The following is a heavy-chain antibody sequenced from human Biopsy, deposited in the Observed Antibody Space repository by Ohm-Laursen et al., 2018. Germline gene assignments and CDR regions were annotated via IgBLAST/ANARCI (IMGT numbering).Heavy chain of an antibody. CDR2: IYYSVMT. D-gene: IGHD4-11*01. V-gene: IGHV4-59*02. Sequence: PSQTLSLTCTVSGDSVTKYYWGWIRQPPGKGLEWIGHIYYSVMTNYNPSLQSRVSISVDTSRNQVSLTLSSVTAADTAVYYCARDSGILNYGNFKYYHYYGMDVWGQGTKVTVSS. CDR3: ARDSGILNYGNFKYYHYYGMDV. CDR1: GDSVTKYY. J-gene: IGHJ6*02.